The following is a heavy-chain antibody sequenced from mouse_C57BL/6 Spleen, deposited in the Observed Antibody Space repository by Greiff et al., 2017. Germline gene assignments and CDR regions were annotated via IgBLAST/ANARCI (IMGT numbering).Heavy chain of an antibody. CDR3: ARDYDRNFDV. Sequence: VQLQESGAELARPGASVKLSCKASGYTFTSYGISWVKQRTGQGLEWIGEIYPGDGDTNYNGKFKGKATLTADKSSSTAYMQLSSRTSEDSAVYFCARDYDRNFDVWGTGTTVTVSS. CDR1: GYTFTSYG. CDR2: IYPGDGDT. J-gene: IGHJ1*03. D-gene: IGHD2-4*01. V-gene: IGHV1-81*01.